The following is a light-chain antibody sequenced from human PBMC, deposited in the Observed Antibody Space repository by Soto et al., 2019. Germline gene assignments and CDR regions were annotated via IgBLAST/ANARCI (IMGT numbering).Light chain of an antibody. CDR1: QSVSSY. V-gene: IGKV3-11*01. Sequence: EIVLTQSPATLSLSPGERATLSCRASQSVSSYLAWYQQKPGQAPRLLIYDASSRATGIPARYSGSGSGTDFPLTLSSLEPEDFAVYHCQQRSNWPVTFGQGTKV. CDR2: DAS. CDR3: QQRSNWPVT. J-gene: IGKJ1*01.